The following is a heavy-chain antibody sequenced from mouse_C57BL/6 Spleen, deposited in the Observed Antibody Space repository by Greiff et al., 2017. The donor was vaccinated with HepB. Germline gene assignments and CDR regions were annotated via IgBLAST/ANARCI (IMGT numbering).Heavy chain of an antibody. CDR1: GYTFTDYY. CDR2: INPNNGGT. Sequence: EVQLQQSGPELVKPGASVKISCKASGYTFTDYYMNWVKQSHGKSLEWIGDINPNNGGTSYNQKFKGKATLTVDKSSSTAYMELRSLTSEDSAVYYCARRSYGRSFDYWGQGTTLTVSS. J-gene: IGHJ2*01. CDR3: ARRSYGRSFDY. V-gene: IGHV1-26*01. D-gene: IGHD1-1*01.